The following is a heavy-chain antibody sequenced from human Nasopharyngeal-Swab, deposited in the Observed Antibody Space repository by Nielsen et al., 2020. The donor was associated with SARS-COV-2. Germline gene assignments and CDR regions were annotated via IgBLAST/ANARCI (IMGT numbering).Heavy chain of an antibody. CDR1: GFTLSSNS. CDR2: IITSSSSL. J-gene: IGHJ6*02. Sequence: GGSLRLSCAASGFTLSSNSMNWVRQAPGKGLEWVSSIITSSSSLYYADSVKGRFTISRDNPKNSLYLQMNSLRAEDTAVYYCARGRGGGYDPWGYYYYDMDVWGHGTTVTVSS. CDR3: ARGRGGGYDPWGYYYYDMDV. D-gene: IGHD5-12*01. V-gene: IGHV3-21*01.